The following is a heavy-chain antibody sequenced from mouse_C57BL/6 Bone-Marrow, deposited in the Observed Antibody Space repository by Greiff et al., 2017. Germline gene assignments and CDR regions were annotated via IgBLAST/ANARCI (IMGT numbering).Heavy chain of an antibody. V-gene: IGHV5-12*01. CDR2: ISNGGGST. CDR3: AYPGFAY. J-gene: IGHJ3*01. CDR1: GFTFSDYY. Sequence: EVKVVESGGGLVQPGGSLKLSCAASGFTFSDYYMYWVRQTPEKRLEWVAYISNGGGSTYYPDTVKGRFTISRDNAKNTLYLQMSRLKSEDTAMYYCAYPGFAYWGQGTLVTVSA.